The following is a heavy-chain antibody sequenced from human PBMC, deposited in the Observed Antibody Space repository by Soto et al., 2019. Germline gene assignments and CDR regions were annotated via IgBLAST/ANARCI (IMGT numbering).Heavy chain of an antibody. V-gene: IGHV4-31*03. J-gene: IGHJ5*02. CDR2: IYYSGST. CDR3: ARSVFP. Sequence: QVQLQESGPGLVKPSQTLSLTCTVSGGSISSGGYYWSGIRQHPGKGLEWIGYIYYSGSTYYNPFLKSRVTISVATSTTRFSLGLSSVTAADTAVYYCARSVFPWGQGTLVTVSS. CDR1: GGSISSGGYY.